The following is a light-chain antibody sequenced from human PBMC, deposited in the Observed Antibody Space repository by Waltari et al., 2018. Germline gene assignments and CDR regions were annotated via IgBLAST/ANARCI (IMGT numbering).Light chain of an antibody. J-gene: IGLJ1*01. V-gene: IGLV2-14*01. Sequence: QSALTQPASVSGSPGQSITIPCTGTSSDVGNSNYLSWYQQHPGKVPKLIIYGVSNRPSGVSNRFSGSKSGNTASLTISGLQAEDEADYYCSSYTGGSTFYVFGTGTKVAVL. CDR3: SSYTGGSTFYV. CDR2: GVS. CDR1: SSDVGNSNY.